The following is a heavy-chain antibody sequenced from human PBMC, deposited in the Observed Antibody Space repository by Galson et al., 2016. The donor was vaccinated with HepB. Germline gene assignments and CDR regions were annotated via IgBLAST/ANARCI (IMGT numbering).Heavy chain of an antibody. D-gene: IGHD1-7*01. CDR1: GFAFSDSY. CDR3: AKILKDENVWNLYQHYGMDV. CDR2: MSPSGTTI. Sequence: SLRLSCAASGFAFSDSYMSWIRQALGKGLEFVAYMSPSGTTIHYGDSVKGRFTISRDNAKETLLLQMNTLRGEDTAVYYCAKILKDENVWNLYQHYGMDVWGQGTTVTVSS. V-gene: IGHV3-11*01. J-gene: IGHJ6*02.